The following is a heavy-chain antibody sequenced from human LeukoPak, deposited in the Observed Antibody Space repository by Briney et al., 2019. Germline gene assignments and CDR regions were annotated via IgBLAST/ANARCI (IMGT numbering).Heavy chain of an antibody. CDR1: GYTFTSYG. CDR3: ARDEVGPHRIDYYYGMDV. J-gene: IGHJ6*02. Sequence: ASVTVSCKASGYTFTSYGISWVRQAPGQGLEWMGWISAYNGNTNYAQKLQGRVTMTTDTSTSTAYMELRSLRSDDTAVYYCARDEVGPHRIDYYYGMDVWGQGTTVTVSS. D-gene: IGHD2/OR15-2a*01. V-gene: IGHV1-18*01. CDR2: ISAYNGNT.